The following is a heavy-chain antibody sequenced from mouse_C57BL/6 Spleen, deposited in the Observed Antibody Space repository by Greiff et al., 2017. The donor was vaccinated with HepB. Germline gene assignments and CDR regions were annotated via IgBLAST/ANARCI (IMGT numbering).Heavy chain of an antibody. V-gene: IGHV5-6*01. J-gene: IGHJ4*01. Sequence: EVKVVESGGDLVKPGGSLKLSCAASGFTFSSYGMSWVRQTPDKRLEWVATISSGGSYTYYPDSVKGTFTNSRDTAKNNLYLQLSNVKSEDTALYYGASCYDRTFYFAMGDWGKGTSVTVSS. CDR1: GFTFSSYG. CDR3: ASCYDRTFYFAMGD. D-gene: IGHD2-3*01. CDR2: ISSGGSYT.